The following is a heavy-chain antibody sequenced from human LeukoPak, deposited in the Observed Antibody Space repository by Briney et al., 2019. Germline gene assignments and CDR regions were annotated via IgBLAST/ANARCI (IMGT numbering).Heavy chain of an antibody. J-gene: IGHJ4*02. D-gene: IGHD6-13*01. CDR1: GFTFSSYA. CDR3: AKSSSSWSKLFDY. V-gene: IGHV3-23*01. CDR2: ISGSGGST. Sequence: GGSLRLSCAASGFTFSSYAMSWVRQAPGKGLEWVSAISGSGGSTYYADSAKGRFTISRDNSKNTLYLQMNSLRAEDTAVYYCAKSSSSWSKLFDYWGQGTLVTVSS.